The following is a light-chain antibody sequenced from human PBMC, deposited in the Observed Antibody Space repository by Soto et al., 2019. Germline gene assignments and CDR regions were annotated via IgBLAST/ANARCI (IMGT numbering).Light chain of an antibody. CDR3: QQYGTSPYT. CDR2: DAS. CDR1: QSVGSRY. J-gene: IGKJ2*01. Sequence: EIVLTQSPGTLSLSPGERATVSCRASQSVGSRYLAWFQQKRGQAPRLLIYDASSRAAGIPDRFSGSGSGTDFSLTINRQVPEDFAVYYCQQYGTSPYTFGQGTKLEIK. V-gene: IGKV3-20*01.